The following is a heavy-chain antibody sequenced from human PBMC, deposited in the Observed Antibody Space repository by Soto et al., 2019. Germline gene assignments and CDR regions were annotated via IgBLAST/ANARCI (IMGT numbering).Heavy chain of an antibody. CDR1: GYSFTSYW. V-gene: IGHV5-51*01. CDR3: ARLYCSGGSCYYYYGMDV. D-gene: IGHD2-15*01. J-gene: IGHJ6*02. CDR2: IYPGNFNT. Sequence: PGESLKISCKGSGYSFTSYWIGWVRQMPGKGLKGRGIIYPGNFNTKKTRSFQGQVTISADKSISTAYLQWSSLKASDTAMYYCARLYCSGGSCYYYYGMDVWGQGTTVTVSS.